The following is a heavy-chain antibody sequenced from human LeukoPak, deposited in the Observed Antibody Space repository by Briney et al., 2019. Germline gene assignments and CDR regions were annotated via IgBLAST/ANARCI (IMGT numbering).Heavy chain of an antibody. D-gene: IGHD2-2*02. CDR2: IYYSGST. J-gene: IGHJ4*02. CDR1: GGSISSSSYY. CDR3: ARWCCSSTSCYRGSFDY. V-gene: IGHV4-39*07. Sequence: SETLSLTCTVSGGSISSSSYYWGWIRQPPGKGLEWIGSIYYSGSTYYNPSLKSRVTISVDTSKNQFSLKLSSVTAADTAVYYCARWCCSSTSCYRGSFDYWGQGTLVTVSS.